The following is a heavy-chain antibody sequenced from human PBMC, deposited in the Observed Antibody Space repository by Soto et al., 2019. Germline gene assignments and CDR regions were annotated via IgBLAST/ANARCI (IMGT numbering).Heavy chain of an antibody. CDR2: IYPSVSS. D-gene: IGHD1-1*01. V-gene: IGHV4-38-2*02. CDR3: AREKGGTRFFDN. J-gene: IGHJ4*02. CDR1: GLAISRGYY. Sequence: SETLSLTCNVSGLAISRGYYWSWVRQSPGKGLEWIGSIYPSVSSYHNPSLETRLTLSIDTSKNQFTLKLASVTAADTALYYCAREKGGTRFFDNCGKGIQVTVSS.